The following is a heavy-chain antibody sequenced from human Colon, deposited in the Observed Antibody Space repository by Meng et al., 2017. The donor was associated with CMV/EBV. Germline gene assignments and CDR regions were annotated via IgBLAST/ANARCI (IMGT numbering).Heavy chain of an antibody. D-gene: IGHD2-2*01. V-gene: IGHV3-53*01. J-gene: IGHJ4*02. CDR2: IDSAGGT. CDR1: GLTVSSNY. Sequence: LSCAASGLTVSSNYMSWVRPAPGKGLEWIAVIDSAGGTYYAGSVRGRFTVSRDNSKNTLDLQMHSLRAEDTAVYYCTRGYTSWYYFDYWGQGTLVTVSS. CDR3: TRGYTSWYYFDY.